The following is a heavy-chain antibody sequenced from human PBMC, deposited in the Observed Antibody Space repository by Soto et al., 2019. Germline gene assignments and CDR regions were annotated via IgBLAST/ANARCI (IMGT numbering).Heavy chain of an antibody. Sequence: QVQLVESVGGVVQPGRSLRLSCAASGFTFSSFGMHWVRQAPGKGLEWVALISYDGSDEYYRDSVKGRFTISRDNSKNTLFLQVNSLRPEDTAVYYCAKDTSPGVSASSSDYWGQGALVTVSS. V-gene: IGHV3-30*18. CDR1: GFTFSSFG. CDR2: ISYDGSDE. D-gene: IGHD2-2*01. J-gene: IGHJ4*02. CDR3: AKDTSPGVSASSSDY.